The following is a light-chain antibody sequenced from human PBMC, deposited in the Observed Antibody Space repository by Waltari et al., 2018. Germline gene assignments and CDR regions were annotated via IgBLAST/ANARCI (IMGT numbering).Light chain of an antibody. Sequence: ETQMTQSPSTLSASAGDRVTIPCRASESISSWLAWYQQKPGRAPKLLVYEASSLERGVPSRVSGGGFGTEFTLTISGLQPDDFATYYCQQYAGSPWTFGQGTKVEIK. CDR1: ESISSW. CDR2: EAS. CDR3: QQYAGSPWT. J-gene: IGKJ1*01. V-gene: IGKV1-5*03.